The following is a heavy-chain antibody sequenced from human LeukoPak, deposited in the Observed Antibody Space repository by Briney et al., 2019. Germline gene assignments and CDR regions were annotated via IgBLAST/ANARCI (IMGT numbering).Heavy chain of an antibody. CDR2: ISWNSGSI. CDR1: GGSTGSDY. J-gene: IGHJ4*02. Sequence: LSLTCTVSGGSTGSDYWSWIRQPPGKGLEWVSGISWNSGSIGYADSVKGRFTISRDNAKNSLYLQMNSLRAEDTALYYCAKDISFDYWGQGTLVTVSS. V-gene: IGHV3-9*02. CDR3: AKDISFDY.